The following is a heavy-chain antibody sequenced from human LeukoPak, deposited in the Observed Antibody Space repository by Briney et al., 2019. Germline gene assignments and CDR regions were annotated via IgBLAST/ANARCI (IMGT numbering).Heavy chain of an antibody. J-gene: IGHJ4*02. CDR2: IYYSGST. CDR1: GGSISSSSYY. D-gene: IGHD4-17*01. CDR3: ARLSTTMTFFDY. V-gene: IGHV4-39*01. Sequence: SETLSLTCPVSGGSISSSSYYWGGIRQPPGKGLEWIGSIYYSGSTYYNPSLKSRVTISVDTSKNQFSLKLSSVTAADTAVYYCARLSTTMTFFDYWGQGTLVTVSS.